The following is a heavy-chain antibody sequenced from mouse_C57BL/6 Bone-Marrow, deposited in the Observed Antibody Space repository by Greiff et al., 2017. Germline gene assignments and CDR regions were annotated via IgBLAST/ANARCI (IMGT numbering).Heavy chain of an antibody. Sequence: VKLVESGPGLVQPSQSLSITCTVSGFSLTSYGVHWVRQSPGKGLEWLGVIWRGGSTDYNAAFISRLSITKDNSKSQVFFKMHSLQADDTAIYYCAKGITTVPFAYWGQGTLVTVSA. CDR1: GFSLTSYG. CDR3: AKGITTVPFAY. D-gene: IGHD1-1*01. V-gene: IGHV2-5*01. CDR2: IWRGGST. J-gene: IGHJ3*01.